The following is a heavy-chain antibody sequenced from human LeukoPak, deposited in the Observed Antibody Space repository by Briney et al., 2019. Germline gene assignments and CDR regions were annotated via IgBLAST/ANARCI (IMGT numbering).Heavy chain of an antibody. J-gene: IGHJ6*03. CDR3: ARVMASQPTFYYYYYMDV. CDR2: IYYSGST. V-gene: IGHV4-39*01. D-gene: IGHD5-24*01. CDR1: GGSISSSSYY. Sequence: SETLSLTCTVSGGSISSSSYYWGWIRQPPGKGLEWIGSIYYSGSTYYNQSLKSRVTISVDTSKNQFSLKLSSVTAADTAVYYCARVMASQPTFYYYYYMDVWGKGTTVTVSS.